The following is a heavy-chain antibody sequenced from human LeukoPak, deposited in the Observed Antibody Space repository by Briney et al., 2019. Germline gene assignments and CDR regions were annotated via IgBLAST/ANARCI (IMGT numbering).Heavy chain of an antibody. CDR1: GFTFTSYT. J-gene: IGHJ3*02. CDR3: ARKGVVSDAFDI. D-gene: IGHD3-3*01. Sequence: PGGSLRLSCAASGFTFTSYTMNWVRQAPGKGLEWVSSISSSSSYIYYADSVKGRFTISRDNAKNSLYLQMNSLRAEDTAVYYCARKGVVSDAFDIWGQGTMVTVSS. CDR2: ISSSSSYI. V-gene: IGHV3-21*01.